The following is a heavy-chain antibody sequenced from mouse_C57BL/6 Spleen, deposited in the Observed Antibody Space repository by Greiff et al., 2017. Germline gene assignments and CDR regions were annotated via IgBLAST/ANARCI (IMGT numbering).Heavy chain of an antibody. CDR3: ARERDWASYAMDY. Sequence: QVQLQQPGTELVKPGASVKLSCKASGYTFTSYWMHWVKQRPGQGLEWIGNINPSNGGTNYNAKFKSKATLTVDKSSSTAYMQLISLTSEDSAVYYCARERDWASYAMDYWGQGTSVTVSS. V-gene: IGHV1-53*01. CDR1: GYTFTSYW. CDR2: INPSNGGT. J-gene: IGHJ4*01. D-gene: IGHD4-1*01.